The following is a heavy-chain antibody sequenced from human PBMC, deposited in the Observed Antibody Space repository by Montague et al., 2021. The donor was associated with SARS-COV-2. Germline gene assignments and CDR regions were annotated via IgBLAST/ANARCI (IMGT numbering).Heavy chain of an antibody. CDR3: AKARGGTYYYFDY. CDR1: GFTYGDYA. D-gene: IGHD1-26*01. J-gene: IGHJ4*02. CDR2: ISGRGDTT. V-gene: IGHV3-23*01. Sequence: SLRLSCAASGFTYGDYAMTWARQTPGKGLEWVSTISGRGDTTYYADSVKGRFTISRANSRDTLYLEMNSLRADDAAVYYCAKARGGTYYYFDYWGQGTLVTVSS.